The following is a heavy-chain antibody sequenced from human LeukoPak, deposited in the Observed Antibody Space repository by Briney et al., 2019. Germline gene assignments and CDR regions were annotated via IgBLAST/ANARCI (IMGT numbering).Heavy chain of an antibody. J-gene: IGHJ4*02. Sequence: ASVKVSSKASGYTITSYYMHWVRQAPGQGLEWMGIINPSGGSTSYAQKFQGRVTMTRDTSTSTVYMELSSLRSEDTAMYYCARVYCSSTSCLKLDYWGQGTLVTVSS. D-gene: IGHD2-2*01. CDR3: ARVYCSSTSCLKLDY. CDR2: INPSGGST. CDR1: GYTITSYY. V-gene: IGHV1-46*01.